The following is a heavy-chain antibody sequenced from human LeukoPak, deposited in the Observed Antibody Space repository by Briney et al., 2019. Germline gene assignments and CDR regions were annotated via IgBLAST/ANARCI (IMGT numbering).Heavy chain of an antibody. D-gene: IGHD3-10*01. V-gene: IGHV3-9*01. CDR3: ARLSAYYYGSYFYYYMDV. CDR1: GFTFDGYA. CDR2: SWNSGSI. J-gene: IGHJ6*03. Sequence: GGSLRLSCAASGFTFDGYAMHWVRQAPGKGLEWVSGSWNSGSIGYADSVKGRFTISRDNAKKSVYLHMSSLRAEDTALYYCARLSAYYYGSYFYYYMDVWGKGTTVTVSS.